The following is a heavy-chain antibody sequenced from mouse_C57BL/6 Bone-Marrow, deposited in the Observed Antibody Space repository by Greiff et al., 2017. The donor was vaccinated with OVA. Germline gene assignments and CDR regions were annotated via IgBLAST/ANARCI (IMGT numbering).Heavy chain of an antibody. CDR2: IDPSDSYT. J-gene: IGHJ2*01. D-gene: IGHD2-3*01. CDR1: GYTFTSYW. CDR3: ARGGWLLPCCFDY. Sequence: QVQLQQPGAELVMPGASVKLSCKASGYTFTSYWMHWVKQRPGQGLEWIGEIDPSDSYTTYNQKFKGKSTLTVDKSSSTAYMQLSSLTSEDSAVYYCARGGWLLPCCFDYWGQGTTLTVSS. V-gene: IGHV1-69*01.